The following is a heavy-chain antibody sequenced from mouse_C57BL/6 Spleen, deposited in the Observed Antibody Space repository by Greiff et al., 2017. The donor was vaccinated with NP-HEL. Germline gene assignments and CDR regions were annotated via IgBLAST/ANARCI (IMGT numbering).Heavy chain of an antibody. Sequence: EVKLEESEGGLVQPGSSMKLSCTASGFTFSDYYMAWVRQVPEKGLEWVANINYDGSSTYYLDYLKSRFIISRKNAKNTLYLQMSSLKSEDTATYYGAKWEGVYDYNYLDYWGQGTTLTVSS. CDR2: INYDGSST. D-gene: IGHD2-4*01. CDR3: AKWEGVYDYNYLDY. CDR1: GFTFSDYY. V-gene: IGHV5-16*01. J-gene: IGHJ2*01.